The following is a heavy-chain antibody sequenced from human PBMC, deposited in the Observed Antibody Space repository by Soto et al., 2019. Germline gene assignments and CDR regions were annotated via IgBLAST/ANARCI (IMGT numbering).Heavy chain of an antibody. CDR2: ISGSGGST. J-gene: IGHJ6*03. V-gene: IGHV3-23*01. CDR1: GFTFSSYA. Sequence: EVQLLESGGGLVQPGGSLRLSCAASGFTFSSYAMSWVRQAPGKGLEWVSAISGSGGSTYYADSVKGRFTISRDNSKNTLYLQMNSLRVEDTAVYYCAKDGSGWPDYYYYYMDVWGKGTTVTVSS. D-gene: IGHD6-19*01. CDR3: AKDGSGWPDYYYYYMDV.